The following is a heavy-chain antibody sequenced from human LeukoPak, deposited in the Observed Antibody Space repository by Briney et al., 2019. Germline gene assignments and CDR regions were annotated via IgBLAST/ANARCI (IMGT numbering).Heavy chain of an antibody. V-gene: IGHV5-51*01. D-gene: IGHD2-8*01. J-gene: IGHJ6*03. Sequence: GESLKISCKGSGYSFASYWIGWVRQMPGKGLEWMGIIYPADSDTRYSPSFQGQVTISADKSISTAYLQWSSLKASDTAMYYYARLERDRNDYLYYYYMDVWGKGTTVTISS. CDR3: ARLERDRNDYLYYYYMDV. CDR1: GYSFASYW. CDR2: IYPADSDT.